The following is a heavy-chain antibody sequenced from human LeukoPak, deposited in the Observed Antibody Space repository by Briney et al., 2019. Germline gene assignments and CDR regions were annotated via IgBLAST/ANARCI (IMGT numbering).Heavy chain of an antibody. D-gene: IGHD3-10*01. Sequence: SGTLSLTCTVSGGSISSYYWSWIRQPPGKGLEWIGYIYYSGSTNYNPSLKSRVTISVDTSKNQFSLKLSSVTAADTAVYYCARALGGSGGEVWGQGTMVTVSS. V-gene: IGHV4-59*01. CDR3: ARALGGSGGEV. CDR1: GGSISSYY. J-gene: IGHJ3*01. CDR2: IYYSGST.